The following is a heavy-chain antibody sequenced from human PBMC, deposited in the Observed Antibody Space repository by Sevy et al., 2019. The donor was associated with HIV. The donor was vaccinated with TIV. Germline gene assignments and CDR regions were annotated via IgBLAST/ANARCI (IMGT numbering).Heavy chain of an antibody. V-gene: IGHV3-30-3*01. CDR1: GFTFSSYA. CDR2: ISYDGSNK. Sequence: GGSLRLSCAASGFTFSSYAMHWVRQAPGKGLEWVAVISYDGSNKYYVDSVKGRFTISRDNSKNTLYLQMNSLRAEDTAVYYCARAVYCSSTSCYAGTFDIWGQGTMVTVSS. CDR3: ARAVYCSSTSCYAGTFDI. D-gene: IGHD2-2*01. J-gene: IGHJ3*02.